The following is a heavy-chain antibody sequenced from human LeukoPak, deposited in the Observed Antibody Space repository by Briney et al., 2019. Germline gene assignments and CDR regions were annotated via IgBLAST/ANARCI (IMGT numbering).Heavy chain of an antibody. CDR1: GFTFSDYA. Sequence: PGGSLRLSCAASGFTFSDYAMNWVRQAPGKGLEWVSSISSSGNYKYYTDSLKDRFIISRDNAKNALYLQMNSLGAEDTAVYSCARGGAATGVDAFDIWGQGTMVTVSS. V-gene: IGHV3-21*01. CDR2: ISSSGNYK. J-gene: IGHJ3*02. D-gene: IGHD2-15*01. CDR3: ARGGAATGVDAFDI.